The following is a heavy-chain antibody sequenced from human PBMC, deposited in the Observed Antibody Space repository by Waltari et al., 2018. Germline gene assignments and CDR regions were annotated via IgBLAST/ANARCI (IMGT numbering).Heavy chain of an antibody. CDR1: GGTFSSYA. J-gene: IGHJ5*02. CDR2: IIPILGIA. D-gene: IGHD6-13*01. Sequence: QVQLVQSGAEVKKPGSSVKVSCKASGGTFSSYAISWVRQAPGQGLEWMGGIIPILGIANDAQKFQGRVTITADESTSTAYMELSSLRSEDTAVYYCAPSSSSWYGWFDPWGQGTLVTVSS. CDR3: APSSSSWYGWFDP. V-gene: IGHV1-69*04.